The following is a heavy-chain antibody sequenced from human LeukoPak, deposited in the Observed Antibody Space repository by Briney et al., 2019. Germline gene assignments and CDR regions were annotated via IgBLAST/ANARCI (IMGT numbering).Heavy chain of an antibody. CDR2: ISGYNGNT. Sequence: ASVKVSCKASGYTFSSYGIAWVRQAPGQGLEWMGWISGYNGNTNYAQKLQGRVSMTTDTSTTTAYMELRSLTSDDTALYYCARSSLGTITAGPFDYWGQGTLVTASS. V-gene: IGHV1-18*01. CDR3: ARSSLGTITAGPFDY. D-gene: IGHD5-12*01. J-gene: IGHJ4*02. CDR1: GYTFSSYG.